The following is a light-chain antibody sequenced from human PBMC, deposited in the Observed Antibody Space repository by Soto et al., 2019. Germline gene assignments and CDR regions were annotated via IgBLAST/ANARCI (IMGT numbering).Light chain of an antibody. V-gene: IGLV2-14*01. J-gene: IGLJ2*01. CDR1: SSDVGTYKF. CDR2: DVS. CDR3: SAYANIDTGI. Sequence: QSALTQPASVSGSPGQSITISCTGTSSDVGTYKFVSWYRQHPVKAPILIIFDVSSRHSGISNRFSGSKSGNTASLTISGVQAEDEADYYCSAYANIDTGIFGGGTKRTVL.